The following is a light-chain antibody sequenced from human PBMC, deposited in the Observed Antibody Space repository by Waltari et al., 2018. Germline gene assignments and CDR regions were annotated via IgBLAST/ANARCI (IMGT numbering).Light chain of an antibody. J-gene: IGLJ2*01. Sequence: QSALTQPASVSGSAGQSITISCTGTSSDVGASTLLSWYQQYPGKAPTLMIYEVYKRPSGVSDRFSGSKSDNTASLTISGLQAEDEADYYCCSYAGRSTLVFGGGTKLTV. CDR3: CSYAGRSTLV. CDR2: EVY. CDR1: SSDVGASTL. V-gene: IGLV2-23*02.